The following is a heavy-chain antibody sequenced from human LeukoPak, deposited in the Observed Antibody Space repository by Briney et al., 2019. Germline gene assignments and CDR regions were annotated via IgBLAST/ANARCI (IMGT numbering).Heavy chain of an antibody. CDR1: GGSFSGYY. Sequence: PSETLSLACAVYGGSFSGYYWSWIRQPPGKGLEWVGEINHSGSTNYNPSLKSRVTISVDTSKNQFSLKLSSVTAADTAVYYCARVYDDYVWRSYRTLYNWFDPWGQGTLVTVSS. CDR3: ARVYDDYVWRSYRTLYNWFDP. J-gene: IGHJ5*02. V-gene: IGHV4-34*01. D-gene: IGHD3-16*02. CDR2: INHSGST.